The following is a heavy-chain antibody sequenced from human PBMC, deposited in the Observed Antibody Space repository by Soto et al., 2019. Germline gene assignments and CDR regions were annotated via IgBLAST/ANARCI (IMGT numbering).Heavy chain of an antibody. V-gene: IGHV1-69*08. Sequence: QVQLVQSVAEVKKPGSSVKVSSKASGGTFSSYTISWVRQAPGQGLEWMGRIIPILGIANYAQKFQGRVTITADKSTSTAYMELSSLRSEDTAVYYCAREEYYYGSGAFFDYWAQGTLVTVSS. CDR1: GGTFSSYT. CDR3: AREEYYYGSGAFFDY. D-gene: IGHD3-10*01. CDR2: IIPILGIA. J-gene: IGHJ4*02.